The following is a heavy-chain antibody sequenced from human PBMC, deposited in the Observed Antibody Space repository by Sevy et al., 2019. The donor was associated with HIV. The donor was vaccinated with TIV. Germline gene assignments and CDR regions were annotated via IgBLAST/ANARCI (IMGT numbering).Heavy chain of an antibody. Sequence: SETLSLTCAISGDSVSSNSAAWNWIRQSSSRGHEWLGRTYYRSKWYNDYAVSVKSRITINPDTSKNQFSLQLNSVTPEDTAVYYCARVSNITQVVIGRATYYYYYGMDVWGQGTTVTVSS. CDR3: ARVSNITQVVIGRATYYYYYGMDV. D-gene: IGHD2-21*01. CDR1: GDSVSSNSAA. J-gene: IGHJ6*02. CDR2: TYYRSKWYN. V-gene: IGHV6-1*01.